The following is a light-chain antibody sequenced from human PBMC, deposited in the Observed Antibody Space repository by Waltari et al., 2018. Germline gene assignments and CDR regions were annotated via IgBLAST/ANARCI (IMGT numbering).Light chain of an antibody. CDR3: QKYVNLPAT. V-gene: IGKV3-20*01. Sequence: EIVLTQSPGTLSLSPGERATLSCRASQSVGRYLAWYQLTPGQAPRLLIYDASTRATGIPDRFSGSGSGTDCSLTISRLESEDFAVYYCQKYVNLPATFGQGTKVEIK. J-gene: IGKJ1*01. CDR2: DAS. CDR1: QSVGRY.